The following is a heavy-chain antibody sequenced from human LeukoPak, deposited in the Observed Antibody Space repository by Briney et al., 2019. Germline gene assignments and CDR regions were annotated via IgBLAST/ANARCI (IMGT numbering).Heavy chain of an antibody. V-gene: IGHV4-34*01. J-gene: IGHJ4*02. CDR2: INHSGST. CDR3: ARAPGAAID. CDR1: GGSFSGYY. Sequence: SETLSLTCAVYGGSFSGYYWSWIRQPPGKGLEWIGEINHSGSTNYNPSLKSRVSISVDTSKNQFSLKLNSVTAADTAVYYCARAPGAAIDWGQGTLVTVSA. D-gene: IGHD2-2*01.